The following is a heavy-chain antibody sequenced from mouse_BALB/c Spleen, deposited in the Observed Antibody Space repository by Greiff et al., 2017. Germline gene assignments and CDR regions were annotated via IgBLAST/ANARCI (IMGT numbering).Heavy chain of an antibody. Sequence: DVHLVESGGGLVQPGGSMKLSCVASGFTFSNYWMNWVRQSPEKGLEWVAEIRLKSNNYATHYAESVKGRFTISRDDSKSSVYLQMNNLRAEDTGIYYCTRNGGWLLRAYYFDYGGQGTTLTVSS. D-gene: IGHD2-3*01. CDR2: IRLKSNNYAT. J-gene: IGHJ2*01. CDR3: TRNGGWLLRAYYFDY. V-gene: IGHV6-6*02. CDR1: GFTFSNYW.